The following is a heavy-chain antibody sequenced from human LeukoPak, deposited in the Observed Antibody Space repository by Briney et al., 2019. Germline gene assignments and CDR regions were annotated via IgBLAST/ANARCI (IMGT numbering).Heavy chain of an antibody. Sequence: SETLSLTCTVSGASVGSAGYYWSWIPQPPGGGLEWIEYIYYIRNTNSNPSLKSRVTMSLDPSKNQFSLKLHSVTAADTAVYYCARTQSQSGSYRYYFGYWGQGTLVTVSS. J-gene: IGHJ4*02. CDR3: ARTQSQSGSYRYYFGY. D-gene: IGHD1-26*01. CDR2: IYYIRNT. CDR1: GASVGSAGYY. V-gene: IGHV4-61*08.